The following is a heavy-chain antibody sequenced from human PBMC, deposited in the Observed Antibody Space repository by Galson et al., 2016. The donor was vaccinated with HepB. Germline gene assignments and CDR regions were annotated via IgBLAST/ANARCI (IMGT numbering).Heavy chain of an antibody. CDR1: GFIFSVYN. D-gene: IGHD1-20*01. J-gene: IGHJ6*03. CDR3: ARSGSRYNWNDDTLGSYYYYFMDV. V-gene: IGHV4-34*01. CDR2: MNGRGST. Sequence: LRLSCAASGFIFSVYNMNWARQAPGKGLEWIGEMNGRGSTNFNPSLKSRVTISVDTSKNQFSLKLSSVTAADTAVYYCARSGSRYNWNDDTLGSYYYYFMDVWGKGTTVTVSS.